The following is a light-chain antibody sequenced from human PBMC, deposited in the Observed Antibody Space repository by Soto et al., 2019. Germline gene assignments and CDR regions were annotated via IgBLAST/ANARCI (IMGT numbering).Light chain of an antibody. CDR1: HGISSL. CDR3: HQTYNFPVT. V-gene: IGKV1D-12*01. Sequence: DMQMTQSQSSVSASVGDRVTITCGASHGISSLLAWYQKKQGKAPNLLIYTASTLQTGVPSRFRGSGYGTDFTITISSLKNEDFETYYCHQTYNFPVTFGGGTKVDIK. J-gene: IGKJ4*01. CDR2: TAS.